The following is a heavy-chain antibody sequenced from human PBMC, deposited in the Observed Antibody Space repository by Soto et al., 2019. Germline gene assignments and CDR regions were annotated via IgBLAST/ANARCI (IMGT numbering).Heavy chain of an antibody. CDR2: INHSGST. J-gene: IGHJ5*02. CDR1: GGSFSGYY. V-gene: IGHV4-34*01. CDR3: ARGTLPRFVGYWSDP. D-gene: IGHD3-16*01. Sequence: QVQLQQWGAGLLKPSETLSLTCAVYGGSFSGYYWSWIRQPPGKGLEWIGEINHSGSTNYNPSLMSRVTTAVDTSKSQFSLKLSSVTAADTAVYYCARGTLPRFVGYWSDPWGQGTLVTVSS.